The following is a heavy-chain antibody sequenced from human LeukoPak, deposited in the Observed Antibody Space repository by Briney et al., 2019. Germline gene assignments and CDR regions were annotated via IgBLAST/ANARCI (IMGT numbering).Heavy chain of an antibody. V-gene: IGHV3-48*04. CDR1: GFAFSDYS. Sequence: GGSLRLSCAASGFAFSDYSMNWVRQAPGKGLEWVSYISSSDNTIHYADSVKGRFTISRDNAKNSLYLQMSSLRAEDTAVYHCATDVSGSLGDWGQGTLVTVSS. CDR2: ISSSDNTI. J-gene: IGHJ4*02. CDR3: ATDVSGSLGD. D-gene: IGHD5-12*01.